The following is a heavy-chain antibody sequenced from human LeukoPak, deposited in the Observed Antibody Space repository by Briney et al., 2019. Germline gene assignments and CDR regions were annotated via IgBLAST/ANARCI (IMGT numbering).Heavy chain of an antibody. J-gene: IGHJ4*02. D-gene: IGHD1-20*01. Sequence: GGSLRLSCAASGFTFSSYGLSWVRQAPGKGLEWVANIKQDGSEKYYVDSVRGRFTISRDNAKNSLYLQMNSLRAEDTAVYYCARLLVYNSGGEAFDHWGQGTLVTVSS. CDR2: IKQDGSEK. CDR1: GFTFSSYG. V-gene: IGHV3-7*01. CDR3: ARLLVYNSGGEAFDH.